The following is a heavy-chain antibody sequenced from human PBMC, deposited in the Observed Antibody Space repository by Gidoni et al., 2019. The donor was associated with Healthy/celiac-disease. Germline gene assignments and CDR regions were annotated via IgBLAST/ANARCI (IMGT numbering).Heavy chain of an antibody. CDR3: ARAPSTPQWATSIYYFDY. Sequence: QVQLQQWGAGQLKPSETLSLTCAVYGGSCSGYHWSWIRQPPGKGLEWIGEINHSGSTKYNPSLKSRVTISVDTSKNQFSLKLSSVTAADTAVYYCARAPSTPQWATSIYYFDYWGQGTLVTVSS. V-gene: IGHV4-34*01. CDR2: INHSGST. D-gene: IGHD1-26*01. CDR1: GGSCSGYH. J-gene: IGHJ4*02.